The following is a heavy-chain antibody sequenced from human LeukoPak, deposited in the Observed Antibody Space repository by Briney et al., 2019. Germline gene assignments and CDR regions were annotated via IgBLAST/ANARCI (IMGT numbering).Heavy chain of an antibody. V-gene: IGHV3-21*01. J-gene: IGHJ4*02. D-gene: IGHD6-13*01. CDR1: GFTFSSYS. CDR2: ISSSSSYI. Sequence: GGSLRLSCAASGFTFSSYSMNWVRQAPGKGLEWVSSISSSSSYIYYADSVKGRFTISRDNAKNSLYLQMNSLRAEDTAVYYCARGGAAAGSFDYWGQGTQVTVSS. CDR3: ARGGAAAGSFDY.